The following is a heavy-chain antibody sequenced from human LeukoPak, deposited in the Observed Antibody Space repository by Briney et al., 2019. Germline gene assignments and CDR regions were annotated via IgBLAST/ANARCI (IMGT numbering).Heavy chain of an antibody. D-gene: IGHD3-10*01. CDR1: GYTFTRYG. CDR3: ARQSVITMVRGDDAFDI. Sequence: ASVKVSCKASGYTFTRYGIRWVRQAPGQGLEWMGWISAHNGNTKYAQKLQGRVTMTTDTSTSTAYMELRSLRSDDTAVYYCARQSVITMVRGDDAFDIWGQGTMVTVSS. V-gene: IGHV1-18*01. CDR2: ISAHNGNT. J-gene: IGHJ3*02.